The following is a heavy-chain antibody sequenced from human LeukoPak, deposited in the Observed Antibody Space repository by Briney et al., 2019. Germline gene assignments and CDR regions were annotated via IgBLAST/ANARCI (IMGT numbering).Heavy chain of an antibody. J-gene: IGHJ4*02. D-gene: IGHD3-16*02. CDR1: GFIVNTNY. CDR2: IYADGNT. Sequence: PGGSLRLSCAASGFIVNTNYMTWVRQAPGRGLEWVSFIYADGNTYYADSVKGRFTISRDISKNAVYLQMNSLRAEDTAVYYCARGSFLITFGGLIVWGQGTLVTVSS. CDR3: ARGSFLITFGGLIV. V-gene: IGHV3-53*01.